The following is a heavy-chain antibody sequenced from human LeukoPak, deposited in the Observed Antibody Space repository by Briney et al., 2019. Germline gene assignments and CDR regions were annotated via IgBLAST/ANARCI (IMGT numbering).Heavy chain of an antibody. V-gene: IGHV3-30*18. Sequence: GRSLRLSCAASGFTFSSYGMHWVRQAPGKGLEWVAVISYDASNKYYADSVKGRFTISRDNSKNTLYLQMNSLRAEDTAVYYCAKDQELGYFDYWGQGTLVTVSS. CDR1: GFTFSSYG. CDR2: ISYDASNK. J-gene: IGHJ4*02. D-gene: IGHD7-27*01. CDR3: AKDQELGYFDY.